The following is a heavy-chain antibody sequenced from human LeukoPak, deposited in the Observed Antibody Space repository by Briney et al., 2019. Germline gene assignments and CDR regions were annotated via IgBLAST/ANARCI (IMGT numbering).Heavy chain of an antibody. CDR1: GFTFSSYA. CDR2: ISYDGSNK. Sequence: GRSLRLSCAASGFTFSSYAMHWVRQAPGKGLEWVTVISYDGSNKCYADSVKGRFTISRDNSKNTLYLQMNSLRAEDTAVYYCARDRDWNDAFDYWGQGTLVTVSS. V-gene: IGHV3-30-3*01. D-gene: IGHD1-1*01. J-gene: IGHJ4*02. CDR3: ARDRDWNDAFDY.